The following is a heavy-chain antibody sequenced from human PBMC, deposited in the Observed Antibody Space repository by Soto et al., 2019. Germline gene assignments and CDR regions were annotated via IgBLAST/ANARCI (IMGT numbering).Heavy chain of an antibody. CDR3: ARGGRYCSTTQGPTTWFNT. CDR1: GFTFSSYA. J-gene: IGHJ5*02. CDR2: ISYDERTN. V-gene: IGHV3-30*04. D-gene: IGHD3-16*02. Sequence: GGSLRLSCVASGFTFSSYAMHWVRQAPGKGLEWVAIISYDERTNNSADSVKGRFTISRDNSKSTLFLEMTSLTADDTATYYCARGGRYCSTTQGPTTWFNTWGQVPLGTVSS.